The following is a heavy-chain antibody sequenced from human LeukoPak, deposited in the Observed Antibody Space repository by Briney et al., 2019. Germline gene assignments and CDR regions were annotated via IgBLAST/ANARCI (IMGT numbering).Heavy chain of an antibody. D-gene: IGHD2-2*02. CDR1: GFTFNSYW. CDR2: IKQDGSGE. J-gene: IGHJ4*02. Sequence: GGSLRLSCAASGFTFNSYWMSWVRQAPGKGLEWVANIKQDGSGENYVDSVKGRFTISRDNAKNSLYLQMNSLRVEDTAMYYCARDGGGLCSGSNCYTVRDYWGQGTLVTVSS. V-gene: IGHV3-7*01. CDR3: ARDGGGLCSGSNCYTVRDY.